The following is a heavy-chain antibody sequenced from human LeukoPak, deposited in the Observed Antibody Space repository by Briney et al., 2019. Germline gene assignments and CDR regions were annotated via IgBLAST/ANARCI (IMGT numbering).Heavy chain of an antibody. D-gene: IGHD2-2*01. J-gene: IGHJ4*02. CDR2: INCGGIT. Sequence: PSETPSLTCAVSGVSFSGYYWTWIRHPPGKGLDWIGEINCGGITNCNPFLKSRLTISVDKSQNQFSLKLSSVTAAGTAVYYCASVLVQAADTHYFDYWGQGTLVTVSS. CDR1: GVSFSGYY. CDR3: ASVLVQAADTHYFDY. V-gene: IGHV4-34*01.